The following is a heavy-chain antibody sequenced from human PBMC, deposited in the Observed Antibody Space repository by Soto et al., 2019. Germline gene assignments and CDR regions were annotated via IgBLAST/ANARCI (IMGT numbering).Heavy chain of an antibody. CDR1: GYNFANYW. Sequence: ELQLVQSGAEVKKPGESLKISCKGSGYNFANYWIGWVRQMPGKGLEWMGIIYPGNSDTRYSPSFQGQVTISADTSISTAYLEWSRLKASDTAIYYCARHVYYDVLKKNYWGKGTLVTVSS. CDR2: IYPGNSDT. CDR3: ARHVYYDVLKKNY. V-gene: IGHV5-51*01. D-gene: IGHD3-9*01. J-gene: IGHJ4*02.